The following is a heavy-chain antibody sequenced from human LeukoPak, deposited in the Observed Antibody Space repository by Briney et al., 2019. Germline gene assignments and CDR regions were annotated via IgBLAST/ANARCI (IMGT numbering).Heavy chain of an antibody. Sequence: GGSLRLSCAASGFTFSSYSMNWVRQAPGKGLEWVSSISSSSSYIYYADSVKGRFTISRDNSKNTLYLQMNSLRAEDTAVYYCAKEHGSYFYYFDYWGQGTLVTVSS. V-gene: IGHV3-21*04. CDR3: AKEHGSYFYYFDY. CDR1: GFTFSSYS. D-gene: IGHD1-26*01. J-gene: IGHJ4*02. CDR2: ISSSSSYI.